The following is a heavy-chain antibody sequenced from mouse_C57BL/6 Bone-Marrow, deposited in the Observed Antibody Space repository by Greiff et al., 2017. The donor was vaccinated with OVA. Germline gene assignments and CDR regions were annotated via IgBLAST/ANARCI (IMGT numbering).Heavy chain of an antibody. CDR2: IDPSDSYT. J-gene: IGHJ2*01. Sequence: QVQLQQPGAELVMPGASVKLSCKASGYTFPSYWMNWVKQRPGQGLEWIGEIDPSDSYTNYNQKFKGKSTLTVDQSSSTAYMQLSSLTSEDSAFYYCARSLYERWGQGTTLTVSA. V-gene: IGHV1-69*01. CDR3: ARSLYER. CDR1: GYTFPSYW. D-gene: IGHD1-3*01.